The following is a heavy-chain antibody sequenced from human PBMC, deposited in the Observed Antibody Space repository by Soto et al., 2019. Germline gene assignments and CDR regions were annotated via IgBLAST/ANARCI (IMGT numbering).Heavy chain of an antibody. CDR2: ISYDGRNK. CDR1: GLTLRGYG. D-gene: IGHD3-10*01. Sequence: QVQLVESGGGVVQPGRSLRLSCAASGLTLRGYGMHWVRQAPGKGLEWVAVISYDGRNKSYADSAKDRFAISRDNSKNTLYLQMNSLRAEDTAVYYCAKDRARANPYYYYGMDVWGQGTTVTVSS. V-gene: IGHV3-30*18. CDR3: AKDRARANPYYYYGMDV. J-gene: IGHJ6*02.